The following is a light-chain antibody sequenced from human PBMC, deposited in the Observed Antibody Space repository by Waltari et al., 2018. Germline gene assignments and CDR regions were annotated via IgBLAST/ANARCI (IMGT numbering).Light chain of an antibody. Sequence: QSALTQPRSVSGSPGQSVTISCTGTSSDVGGYKYVSWYQHLPGKAPKLIIYDVTKWPSGFPDRFSGSKSGNTASLTISGLLGEDEADYYCCSYGGSSWVFGGGTKLTVL. V-gene: IGLV2-11*01. CDR3: CSYGGSSWV. J-gene: IGLJ3*02. CDR2: DVT. CDR1: SSDVGGYKY.